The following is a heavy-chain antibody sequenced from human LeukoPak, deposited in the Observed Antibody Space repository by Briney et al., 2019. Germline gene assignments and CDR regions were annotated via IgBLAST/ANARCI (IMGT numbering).Heavy chain of an antibody. CDR2: IYYTGNT. CDR3: ARQTGSGLFTLP. V-gene: IGHV4-39*01. CDR1: GVSISSSNSY. J-gene: IGHJ4*02. Sequence: SETLSLTCTVSGVSISSSNSYWGWIRQPPGKGLEWIGSIYYTGNTYYNASLKSRVTISIDTSKNQISLRLTSVTATGTAMYYCARQTGSGLFTLPGGQGTLVTVSS. D-gene: IGHD3/OR15-3a*01.